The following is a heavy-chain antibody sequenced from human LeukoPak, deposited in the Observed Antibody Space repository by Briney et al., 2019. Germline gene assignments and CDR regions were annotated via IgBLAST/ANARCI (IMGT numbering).Heavy chain of an antibody. V-gene: IGHV4-39*07. CDR2: MSSGGSF. D-gene: IGHD6-13*01. CDR3: ARVSTSWYQDWYFDL. Sequence: SETLSLTCIVSGVSIRSGDYYWGWIRQPPGKSLEWIGCMSSGGSFFYNPSLESRVTLLVDTSNNHFSLRLSSVTAADTAVYYCARVSTSWYQDWYFDLWGRGTLVTVSS. CDR1: GVSIRSGDYY. J-gene: IGHJ2*01.